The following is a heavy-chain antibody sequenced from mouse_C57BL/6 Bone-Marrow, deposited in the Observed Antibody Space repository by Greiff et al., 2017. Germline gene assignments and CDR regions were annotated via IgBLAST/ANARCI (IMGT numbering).Heavy chain of an antibody. J-gene: IGHJ3*01. CDR3: ARCGISIYYYGRLFAC. D-gene: IGHD1-1*01. CDR1: GYSFTGYY. CDR2: INPSTGGT. Sequence: VQLQQSGPELVKPGASVKISCKASGYSFTGYYMNWVKQSPEKSLEWIGEINPSTGGTTYNQKFKAKATLTVDKSSSTAYMQLKSLTSEDSAVYYCARCGISIYYYGRLFACWGQGPLVTVSA. V-gene: IGHV1-42*01.